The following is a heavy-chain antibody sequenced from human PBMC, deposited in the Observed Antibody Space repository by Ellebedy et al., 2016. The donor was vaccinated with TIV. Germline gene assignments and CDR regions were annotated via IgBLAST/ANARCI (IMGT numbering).Heavy chain of an antibody. J-gene: IGHJ4*02. CDR2: IIAIFRTT. V-gene: IGHV1-69*13. Sequence: ASVKVSCKASGYTFRSFGISWLRQAPGQGLEWMGGIIAIFRTTNYAQNFQGRLTIIADESTSTAYMELSGLKSEDTAVYYCARWVQNYGDYRPVGDWGQGTLVTVSS. D-gene: IGHD4-17*01. CDR3: ARWVQNYGDYRPVGD. CDR1: GYTFRSFG.